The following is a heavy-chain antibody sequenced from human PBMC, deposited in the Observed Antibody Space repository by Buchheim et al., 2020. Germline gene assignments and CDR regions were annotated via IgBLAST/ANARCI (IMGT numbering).Heavy chain of an antibody. J-gene: IGHJ4*02. Sequence: QLQLQESGPGLVKPSETLSLTCTVSGGSITSGSYYWGWIRQPPGQGLEWIGSIYYSGSTYYNPSLKSRVTISIDTFRSQFSLKLTSVTAADTAVYYCARLVLGSSFFDYWGQGTL. CDR3: ARLVLGSSFFDY. CDR2: IYYSGST. CDR1: GGSITSGSYY. V-gene: IGHV4-39*01. D-gene: IGHD2-15*01.